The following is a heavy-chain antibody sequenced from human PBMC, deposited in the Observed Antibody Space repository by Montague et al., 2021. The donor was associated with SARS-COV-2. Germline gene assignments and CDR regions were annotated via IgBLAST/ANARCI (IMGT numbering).Heavy chain of an antibody. J-gene: IGHJ4*02. Sequence: PALVKPTQTLTLTCTFSGFSLSTSGMCVSWIRQPPGKALEWLALIDWDDDKYYSTSLKTSLTISKDTSKNQVVLTMTNTDPVDTATYYCARSYYDILTGYYMDFDYWGQGALVTVSS. D-gene: IGHD3-9*01. CDR2: IDWDDDK. CDR1: GFSLSTSGMC. V-gene: IGHV2-70*01. CDR3: ARSYYDILTGYYMDFDY.